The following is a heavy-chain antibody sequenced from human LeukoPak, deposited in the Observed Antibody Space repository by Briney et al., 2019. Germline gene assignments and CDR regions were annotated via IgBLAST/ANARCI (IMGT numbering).Heavy chain of an antibody. CDR2: ISSSSSTI. CDR1: GFTFSSYS. Sequence: GGSLRLSCAASGFTFSSYSMNWVRRAPGKGLEWVSYISSSSSTIYYADSVKGRFTISRDNAKNSLYLQMNSLRAEDTAVYYCARYWRAGNYYYDYWGQGTLVTVSS. CDR3: ARYWRAGNYYYDY. J-gene: IGHJ4*02. D-gene: IGHD6-19*01. V-gene: IGHV3-48*01.